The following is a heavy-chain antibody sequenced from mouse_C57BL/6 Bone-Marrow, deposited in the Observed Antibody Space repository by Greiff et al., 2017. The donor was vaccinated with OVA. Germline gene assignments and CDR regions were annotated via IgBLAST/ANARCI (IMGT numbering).Heavy chain of an antibody. CDR1: GFTFSDFY. CDR2: SRNKANDYTT. D-gene: IGHD4-1*01. Sequence: EVMLVESGGGLVQSGRSLRLSCATSGFTFSDFYMEWVRQAPGKGLEWIAASRNKANDYTTEYSASVKGRFIVSRDTSPSILYLQMNALRAEDTAIYYCARDNWDWDFEVWGTGTTVTVSS. J-gene: IGHJ1*03. CDR3: ARDNWDWDFEV. V-gene: IGHV7-1*01.